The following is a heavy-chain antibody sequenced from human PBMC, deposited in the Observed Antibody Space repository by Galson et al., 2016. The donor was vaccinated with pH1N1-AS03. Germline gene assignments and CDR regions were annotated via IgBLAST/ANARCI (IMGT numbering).Heavy chain of an antibody. CDR3: VKDFDKYTFGYGTFFDY. CDR1: GFTFDDYA. D-gene: IGHD5-18*01. V-gene: IGHV3-9*01. CDR2: ISWNSGSK. Sequence: SLRLSCAASGFTFDDYAMHWVRQAPGKGLEWVSGISWNSGSKAYSDSVKGRFTISRDNAKNSLYLQMDILRPEDTALYCCVKDFDKYTFGYGTFFDYWGQGTLVTVSS. J-gene: IGHJ4*02.